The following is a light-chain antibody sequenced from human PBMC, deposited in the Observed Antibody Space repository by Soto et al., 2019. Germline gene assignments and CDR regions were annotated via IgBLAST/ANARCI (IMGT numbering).Light chain of an antibody. Sequence: QSALTQPASVSGSPGQSITISCTGTSSDIGGYNFVSWYQHHPGKAPKLMIYEVNNRPSGVSSRFSGSKSGNTASLTISGLQTEDEADYYCSSSTTGSLYVFGTGTKLTVL. J-gene: IGLJ1*01. CDR3: SSSTTGSLYV. CDR2: EVN. CDR1: SSDIGGYNF. V-gene: IGLV2-14*01.